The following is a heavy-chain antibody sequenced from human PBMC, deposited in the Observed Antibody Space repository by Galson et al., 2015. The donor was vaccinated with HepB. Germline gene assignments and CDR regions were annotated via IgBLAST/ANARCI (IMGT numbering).Heavy chain of an antibody. J-gene: IGHJ4*02. CDR1: GLTFSGSG. Sequence: SLRLSCAASGLTFSGSGMHWVRQASGKGLEWVGRIRIKPNNYATSYAESVKGRFIISRDDLKNMAYLQMNSLKTEDTAVYYCTRQEDYYDAGFGYWGQGVLVTVSS. CDR2: IRIKPNNYAT. V-gene: IGHV3-73*01. CDR3: TRQEDYYDAGFGY. D-gene: IGHD3-22*01.